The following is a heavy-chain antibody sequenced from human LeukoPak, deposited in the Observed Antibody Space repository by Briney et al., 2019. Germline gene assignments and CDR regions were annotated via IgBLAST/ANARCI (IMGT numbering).Heavy chain of an antibody. D-gene: IGHD1-14*01. V-gene: IGHV3-53*01. CDR1: GFTVSNNY. J-gene: IGHJ3*02. CDR3: VRKNRDFNAAFDI. Sequence: GGSLRLSCTASGFTVSNNYMSWVRQAPGKGLEWVSISYSDTNTHYADSVKGRFTISRDTSQNTLSLQMNSLRAEDTAVYYCVRKNRDFNAAFDIWGQGTVVTVSS. CDR2: SYSDTNT.